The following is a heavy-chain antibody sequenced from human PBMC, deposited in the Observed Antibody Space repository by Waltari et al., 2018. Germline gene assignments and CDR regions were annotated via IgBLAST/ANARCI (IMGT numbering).Heavy chain of an antibody. J-gene: IGHJ4*02. V-gene: IGHV4-34*01. CDR3: ASTRYDFWSGYSTRRPFDY. Sequence: VQLQPWGAGLLTPSATLSLTCSVYGGSFSGYYLSCNRQPPGKGLEWHGELNHGGSTNYSPSLKSRVTISVDTSKNQFSLKLSSVTAADTAVYYCASTRYDFWSGYSTRRPFDYWGQGTLVTVSS. CDR1: GGSFSGYY. D-gene: IGHD3-3*01. CDR2: LNHGGST.